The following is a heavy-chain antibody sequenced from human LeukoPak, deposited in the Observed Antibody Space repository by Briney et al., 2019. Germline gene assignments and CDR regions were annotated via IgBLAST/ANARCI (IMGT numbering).Heavy chain of an antibody. Sequence: GGSLRLSCAASGFTFSSYAMSWVRQAPGKGLEWVSAISGSGGSTYYADSVKGRFTISRDNSKNTLYLQMNSLRAEDTAVYYCASAHYDSSGCDYWGQGTLVTVSS. CDR2: ISGSGGST. CDR3: ASAHYDSSGCDY. J-gene: IGHJ4*02. V-gene: IGHV3-23*01. D-gene: IGHD3-22*01. CDR1: GFTFSSYA.